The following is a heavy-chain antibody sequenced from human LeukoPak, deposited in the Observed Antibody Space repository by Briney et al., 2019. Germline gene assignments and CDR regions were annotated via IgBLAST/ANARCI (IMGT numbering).Heavy chain of an antibody. Sequence: SETLSLTCTVSGGSISSTSYYWGWIRQPPGKGLEWIGSFYYSGSTYYNPSLKSRVTISVDTSRNQFSLKLTSVTAADTAVYYCARHQAIHAWFDPWGQGTLVTVSS. CDR2: FYYSGST. V-gene: IGHV4-39*01. CDR3: ARHQAIHAWFDP. CDR1: GGSISSTSYY. J-gene: IGHJ5*02.